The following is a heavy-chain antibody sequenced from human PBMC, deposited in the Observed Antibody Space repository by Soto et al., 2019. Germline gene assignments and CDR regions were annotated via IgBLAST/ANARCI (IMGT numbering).Heavy chain of an antibody. D-gene: IGHD3-16*01. Sequence: SETLSLTCTVSGGSISSYYWSWIRQPPWKGLEWIGYIYYSGSTNYNPSLKSRVTISVDTSKNQFSLKLSSVTAADTAVYYCARAWGGNVFDYWGQGTLVTVSS. CDR3: ARAWGGNVFDY. J-gene: IGHJ4*02. V-gene: IGHV4-59*08. CDR2: IYYSGST. CDR1: GGSISSYY.